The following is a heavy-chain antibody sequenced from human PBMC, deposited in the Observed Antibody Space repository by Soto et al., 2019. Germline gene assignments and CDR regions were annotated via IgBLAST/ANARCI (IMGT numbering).Heavy chain of an antibody. J-gene: IGHJ4*02. V-gene: IGHV3-48*02. CDR3: ARDHYHILTGYVPGNY. Sequence: PGGSLRLSCAASGFTFSSYAMHWVRQAPGKGLEWVSYISSSGSTIYYADSVKGRFTISRDNAKNSLYLQMNSLRDEDTAVYYCARDHYHILTGYVPGNYWGQGTLVTVSS. CDR2: ISSSGSTI. D-gene: IGHD3-9*01. CDR1: GFTFSSYA.